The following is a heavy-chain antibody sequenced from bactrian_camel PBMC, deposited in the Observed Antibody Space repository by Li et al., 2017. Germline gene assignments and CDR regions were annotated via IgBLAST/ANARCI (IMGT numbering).Heavy chain of an antibody. D-gene: IGHD3*01. CDR2: VDADGSTT. V-gene: IGHV3S1*01. Sequence: HVQLVESGGGSVQAGGSLTLSCKAAPGYRSSSYCMGWFRQAPGQEREGVATVDADGSTTYADSVKGRFTISQDNAKNTLYLQMNSLKPEDTAMYYCAADRPIWNDCNSGSPFIGQGTQVTVS. J-gene: IGHJ4*01. CDR1: GYRSSSYC.